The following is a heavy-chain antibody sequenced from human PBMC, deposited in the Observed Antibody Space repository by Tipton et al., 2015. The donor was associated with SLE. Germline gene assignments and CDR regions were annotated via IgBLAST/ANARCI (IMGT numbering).Heavy chain of an antibody. CDR3: ARLSSMVRRAQGWFDP. CDR2: IYYSGST. D-gene: IGHD3-10*01. V-gene: IGHV4-39*01. J-gene: IGHJ5*02. CDR1: GGSISSSSHY. Sequence: TLSLTCTVSGGSISSSSHYWGWIRQPPGKGLEWIGSIYYSGSTYYNPSLKSRVTISVDTSKNRFSLKLSSVTAADTAVYYCARLSSMVRRAQGWFDPWGQGTLVTVSS.